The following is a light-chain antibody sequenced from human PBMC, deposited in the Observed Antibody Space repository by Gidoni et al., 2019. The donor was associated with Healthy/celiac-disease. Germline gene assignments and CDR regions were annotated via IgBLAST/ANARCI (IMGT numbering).Light chain of an antibody. CDR3: QQLNSYLPGT. V-gene: IGKV1-9*01. J-gene: IGKJ1*01. CDR1: QGISSY. Sequence: DIQVTQSPSFLSASVGDRVTITCRASQGISSYLDCDQQKPGKAPKRLIYAASTLQSAIPSRCSGSGAGTECTLTISSLQPEDFATDYCQQLNSYLPGTFGQGTKVEIK. CDR2: AAS.